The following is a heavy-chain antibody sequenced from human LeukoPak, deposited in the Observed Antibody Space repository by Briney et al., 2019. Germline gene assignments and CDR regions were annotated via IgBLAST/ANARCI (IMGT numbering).Heavy chain of an antibody. J-gene: IGHJ4*02. CDR2: ITYGSDTI. Sequence: GGSLRLSCVASGFYFGGHAMHWLRQAPGKGLEWGAYITYGSDTIFYADSVKGRFTVSRDNAKNYLYLQMDSLRAEDTAVYYRARDRGGPGYNYGQPLEYWGQGTLVTVSS. D-gene: IGHD5-18*01. CDR3: ARDRGGPGYNYGQPLEY. CDR1: GFYFGGHA. V-gene: IGHV3-48*04.